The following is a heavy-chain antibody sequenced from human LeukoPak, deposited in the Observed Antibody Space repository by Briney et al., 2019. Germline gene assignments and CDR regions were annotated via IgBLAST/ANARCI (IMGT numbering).Heavy chain of an antibody. CDR1: GFTFSSYG. V-gene: IGHV3-30*02. J-gene: IGHJ4*02. Sequence: PGGSLRLSCAASGFTFSSYGMHWVRQAPGKGLEWVAFIRYDGSNRYYADSVKGRFTISRDNAKNSLYLQLDSLRAEDTAVYYCARTDSSGYYPNFDYWGQGTLVTVSS. CDR2: IRYDGSNR. D-gene: IGHD3-22*01. CDR3: ARTDSSGYYPNFDY.